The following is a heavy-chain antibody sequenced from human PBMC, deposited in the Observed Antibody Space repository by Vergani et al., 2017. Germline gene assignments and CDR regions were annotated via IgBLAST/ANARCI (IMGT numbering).Heavy chain of an antibody. CDR1: GFSLSTSGVG. CDR3: AHRRQGAAAGPLNYYYMDV. V-gene: IGHV2-5*02. D-gene: IGHD6-13*01. J-gene: IGHJ6*03. Sequence: QITLKESGPTLVKPTQTLTLTCTFSGFSLSTSGVGVGWIRQPQGKALEWLALIYWDDDKRYSPSLKSRLTITKDTSKNQVVLTMTNMDPVDTATYYCAHRRQGAAAGPLNYYYMDVWGKGTTVTVPS. CDR2: IYWDDDK.